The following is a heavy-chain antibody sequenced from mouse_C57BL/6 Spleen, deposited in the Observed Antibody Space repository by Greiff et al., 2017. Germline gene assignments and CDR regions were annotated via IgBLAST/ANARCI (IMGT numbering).Heavy chain of an antibody. V-gene: IGHV5-17*01. D-gene: IGHD1-1*01. CDR1: GFTFSDYG. J-gene: IGHJ4*01. CDR3: ARRGTVVATPFSYAMDY. CDR2: ISSGSSTI. Sequence: EVKLVESGGGLVKPGGSLKLSCVASGFTFSDYGMHWVRQAPEKGLEWVAYISSGSSTIYYADTVKGRFTISRDNAKNTLFLQMTSLRSEDTAMYYCARRGTVVATPFSYAMDYWGQGTSVTVSS.